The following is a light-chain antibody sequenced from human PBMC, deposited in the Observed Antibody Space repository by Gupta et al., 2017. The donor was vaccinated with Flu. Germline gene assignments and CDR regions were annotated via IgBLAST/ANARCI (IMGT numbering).Light chain of an antibody. CDR3: QEWNSGFLV. Sequence: SYELTQPPSVSVPLGQTATITCSGERLGEKLVSWLQKRPGPPLLLFIYSDDKRPSPLRYRFSDSASATTVTINRSGAEAVDDYYYSSQEWNSGFLVFGGGTKLTVL. J-gene: IGLJ3*02. V-gene: IGLV3-1*01. CDR2: SDD. CDR1: RLGEKL.